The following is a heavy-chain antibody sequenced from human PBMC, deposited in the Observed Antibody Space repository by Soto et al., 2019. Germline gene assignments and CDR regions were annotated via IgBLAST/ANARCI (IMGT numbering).Heavy chain of an antibody. V-gene: IGHV3-23*01. Sequence: EVQLLESGGGLVQPGGSLRLSCAASGFTFSSYAMRWVRQAPVKGLEWVSAISGSGGSTYYADSVKGRFTISRDNSKNPLYLQMNSRRAEDTAVYYGARRGSGSDYDYWGQGTLVTVSS. CDR3: ARRGSGSDYDY. J-gene: IGHJ4*02. D-gene: IGHD1-26*01. CDR2: ISGSGGST. CDR1: GFTFSSYA.